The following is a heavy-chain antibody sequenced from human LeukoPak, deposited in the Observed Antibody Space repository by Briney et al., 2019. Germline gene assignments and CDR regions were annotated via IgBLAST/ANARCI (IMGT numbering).Heavy chain of an antibody. CDR3: ALYRYDAFDI. V-gene: IGHV3-33*01. Sequence: PGGSLRLSCAASGFTFSNYAIHWVRQAPGKGLEWVAVIWHDGSKEYYEDSVKGRFTISRDNSKNTLYLQMNSLRAEDTAVYYCALYRYDAFDIWGQGTMVTVSS. D-gene: IGHD1-1*01. CDR2: IWHDGSKE. CDR1: GFTFSNYA. J-gene: IGHJ3*02.